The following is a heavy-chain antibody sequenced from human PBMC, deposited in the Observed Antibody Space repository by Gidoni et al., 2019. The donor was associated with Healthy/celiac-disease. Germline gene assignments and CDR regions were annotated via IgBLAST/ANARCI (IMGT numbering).Heavy chain of an antibody. CDR1: GFTFDDYA. V-gene: IGHV3-9*01. CDR3: AKDSAVDVDDTSVGDYGMDD. J-gene: IGHJ6*02. CDR2: ISWSSGSI. Sequence: VESGGGLVQPGRSLRLSCAASGFTFDDYAMHWVRQAPGKGLEGVSGISWSSGSIGYAASVKGRFTISRDNAKNSLYLQMNSLTAGDTAVYYCAKDSAVDVDDTSVGDYGMDDWGQGTTVTVSS. D-gene: IGHD5-12*01.